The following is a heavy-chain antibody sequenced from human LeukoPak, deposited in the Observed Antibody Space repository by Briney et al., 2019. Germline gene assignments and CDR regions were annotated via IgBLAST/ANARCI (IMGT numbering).Heavy chain of an antibody. CDR1: GGTFSSYA. D-gene: IGHD1-26*01. CDR3: ARVGSGSYSGSYYFDY. J-gene: IGHJ4*02. V-gene: IGHV1-69*13. CDR2: IIPIFGTA. Sequence: SVKVSCKASGGTFSSYAISWVRQAPGQGLEWMGGIIPIFGTANYAQKFQGRVTITADESTSTAYMELSSLRSEDTAVYYCARVGSGSYSGSYYFDYWGQGTLVTVSS.